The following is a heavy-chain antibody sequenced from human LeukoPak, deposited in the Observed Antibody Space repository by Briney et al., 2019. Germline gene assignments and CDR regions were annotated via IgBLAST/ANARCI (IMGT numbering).Heavy chain of an antibody. Sequence: PGGSLRLSCAASGFTFSSYAMSWVRQAPGKGLEWVSAISGSGGSTYYADSVKGRFTISRDNSKNTLYLQMNSLRAEDTAVYYCAKDPSGGTKGNDAFDIWGQGTMVTVSS. V-gene: IGHV3-23*01. J-gene: IGHJ3*02. CDR1: GFTFSSYA. CDR2: ISGSGGST. D-gene: IGHD1-1*01. CDR3: AKDPSGGTKGNDAFDI.